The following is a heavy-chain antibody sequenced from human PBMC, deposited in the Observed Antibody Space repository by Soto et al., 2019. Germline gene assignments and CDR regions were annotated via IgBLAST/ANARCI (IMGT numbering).Heavy chain of an antibody. J-gene: IGHJ3*02. Sequence: SETLSLTCTVSGGSISSYYWSWIRQPPGKGLEWIGYIYYSGSTNYNPSLKSRVTISVDTSKNQFSLKLSSVTAADTAVYYCARERWEWSDAFDIWGQGTMVTVSS. V-gene: IGHV4-59*01. CDR1: GGSISSYY. CDR3: ARERWEWSDAFDI. D-gene: IGHD3-3*01. CDR2: IYYSGST.